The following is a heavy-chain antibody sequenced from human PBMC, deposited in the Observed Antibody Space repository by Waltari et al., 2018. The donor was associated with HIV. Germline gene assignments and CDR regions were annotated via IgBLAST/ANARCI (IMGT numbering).Heavy chain of an antibody. CDR3: TRGDGDYGGFDY. V-gene: IGHV3-48*03. J-gene: IGHJ4*02. CDR1: GFIFSTYE. CDR2: MSSSGNTR. Sequence: EVQLVDSGGGLVQPGGSLRLSCAASGFIFSTYEMNWVRQAPGKGLEWVSYMSSSGNTRYYADSVKGRFTISRDNAKNSMYLQMNSLTAEDTVVYFCTRGDGDYGGFDYWGQGTLVTVSS. D-gene: IGHD4-17*01.